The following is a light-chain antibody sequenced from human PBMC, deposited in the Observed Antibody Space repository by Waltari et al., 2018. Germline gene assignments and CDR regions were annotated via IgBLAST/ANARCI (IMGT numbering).Light chain of an antibody. Sequence: QSVLTQPPSVSGAPGQRVTISCTGSSSNIGAGHDVHWYQQLPGTAPKLLIYLTHQRPSGVPDRFSASKSGTSASLAISGLRFEDEADYYCATRDEGPTVVFGGGTKLTVL. V-gene: IGLV1-47*01. CDR1: SSNIGAGHD. J-gene: IGLJ2*01. CDR2: LTH. CDR3: ATRDEGPTVV.